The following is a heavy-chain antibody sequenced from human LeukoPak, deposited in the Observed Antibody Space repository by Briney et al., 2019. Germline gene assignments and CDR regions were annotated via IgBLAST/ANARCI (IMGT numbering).Heavy chain of an antibody. CDR1: ESTFSNYW. CDR2: IKEDGSEK. D-gene: IGHD5-24*01. CDR3: AIMEGYK. V-gene: IGHV3-7*01. Sequence: GGSLRLSCAASESTFSNYWMTWVRQAPGKGLEWVANIKEDGSEKYYVDSVKGRFTISRDNAKSSLYLQMNSLRVEDTAMYYCAIMEGYKWGQGTLVTVSS. J-gene: IGHJ4*02.